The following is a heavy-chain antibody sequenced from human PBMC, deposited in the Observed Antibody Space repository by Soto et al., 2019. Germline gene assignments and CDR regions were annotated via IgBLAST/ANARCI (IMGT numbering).Heavy chain of an antibody. Sequence: ASVKVSCKASGYTFTSYAMHWVRQAPGQRLEWMGWINAGNGNTKYSQKFQGRVTITRDTSASTAYMELSSLRSEDTAVYYCASGVNLCARNSGILDYWGQGTLVPVAS. V-gene: IGHV1-3*01. CDR1: GYTFTSYA. J-gene: IGHJ4*02. D-gene: IGHD2-2*01. CDR2: INAGNGNT. CDR3: ASGVNLCARNSGILDY.